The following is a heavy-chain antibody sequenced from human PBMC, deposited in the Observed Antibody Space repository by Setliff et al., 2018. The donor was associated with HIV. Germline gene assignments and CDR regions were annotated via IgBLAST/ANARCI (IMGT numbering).Heavy chain of an antibody. Sequence: GGSLRLSCAASGFTFDGYDMHWVRQGPGKGLEWVSSISWNSGNRHYADSVKGRFTISRDNAKNSLYLQMNSLRAEDTAVYYCARPLLRTNTVYGILGNWFDSWGRGTLVTVSS. V-gene: IGHV3-9*01. CDR3: ARPLLRTNTVYGILGNWFDS. D-gene: IGHD2-8*01. CDR1: GFTFDGYD. J-gene: IGHJ5*01. CDR2: ISWNSGNR.